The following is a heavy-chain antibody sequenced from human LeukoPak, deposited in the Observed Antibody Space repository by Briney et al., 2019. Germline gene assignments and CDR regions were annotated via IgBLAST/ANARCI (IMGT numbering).Heavy chain of an antibody. Sequence: GRSLRLSCAASGFTFSSYAMHWVRQAPGKGLEWVAVISYDGSNKYYADSVKGRFTISRDNSKNTLYLQMNSLRAEDTAVYYCARELYYYDSSGYYSSFPGYWGQGTLVTVSS. CDR2: ISYDGSNK. CDR1: GFTFSSYA. V-gene: IGHV3-30-3*01. CDR3: ARELYYYDSSGYYSSFPGY. J-gene: IGHJ4*02. D-gene: IGHD3-22*01.